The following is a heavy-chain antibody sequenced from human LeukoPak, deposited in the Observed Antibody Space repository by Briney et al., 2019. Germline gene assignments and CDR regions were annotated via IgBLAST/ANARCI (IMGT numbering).Heavy chain of an antibody. V-gene: IGHV3-7*01. J-gene: IGHJ3*02. D-gene: IGHD3-22*01. CDR3: ARDLPSSGYYYRDAFDI. CDR2: AKHDGSET. CDR1: GFSFSNYW. Sequence: GGSLRLSCAASGFSFSNYWMSWVRQAPGKGLEWVGHAKHDGSETYYVDSVKGRFPVSRDNAKNSLFLQMNSLRVEDTAMYYCARDLPSSGYYYRDAFDIWGQGTMVTVSS.